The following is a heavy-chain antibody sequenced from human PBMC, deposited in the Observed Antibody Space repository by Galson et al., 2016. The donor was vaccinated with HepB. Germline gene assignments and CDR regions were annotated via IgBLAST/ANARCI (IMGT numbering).Heavy chain of an antibody. J-gene: IGHJ4*02. V-gene: IGHV3-33*08. D-gene: IGHD3-16*01. CDR2: IWYDGSNK. Sequence: SLRLSCAASGFIFSDYYMSWIRQAPGKGLEWVAVIWYDGSNKFCADSVKGRFTVSRDNSKNTLFLQMNSLRADDTAVYYCARDWGSYLDYWGQGTLVTVSS. CDR3: ARDWGSYLDY. CDR1: GFIFSDYY.